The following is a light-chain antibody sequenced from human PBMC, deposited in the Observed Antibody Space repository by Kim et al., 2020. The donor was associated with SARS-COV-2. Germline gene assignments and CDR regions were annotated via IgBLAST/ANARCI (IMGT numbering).Light chain of an antibody. CDR2: YDD. CDR1: SSNIENNA. V-gene: IGLV1-36*01. CDR3: AAWDDNVNGLL. J-gene: IGLJ2*01. Sequence: QSVLTQSPSMSQAPGQTVTISCSGSSSNIENNAVNWFQQLPGQPPRLLIYYDDLLPSGVSNRFSGSKSGSSASLAISGLRSEDEADYYCAAWDDNVNGLLFGGGTKVNVL.